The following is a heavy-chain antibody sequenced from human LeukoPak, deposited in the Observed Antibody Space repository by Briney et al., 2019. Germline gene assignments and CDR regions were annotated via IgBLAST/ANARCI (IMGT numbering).Heavy chain of an antibody. CDR3: ASTSSRWSSAFDI. CDR2: IYYSGST. J-gene: IGHJ3*02. D-gene: IGHD2-8*02. Sequence: SETLSLTCTVSGGSISSYYWSWIRQPPGKGLEWIGYIYYSGSTNYNPSLKSRVTISVDTSKNQFSLKLSSATAADTAVYYCASTSSRWSSAFDIWGQGTMVTVSS. V-gene: IGHV4-59*08. CDR1: GGSISSYY.